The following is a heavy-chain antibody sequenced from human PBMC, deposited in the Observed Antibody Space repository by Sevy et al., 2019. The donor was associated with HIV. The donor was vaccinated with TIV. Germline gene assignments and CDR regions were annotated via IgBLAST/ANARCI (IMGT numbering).Heavy chain of an antibody. J-gene: IGHJ4*02. V-gene: IGHV3-15*01. CDR3: ATAPGTGY. D-gene: IGHD3-10*01. CDR1: GFILKSFW. CDR2: IKSNSDGGTT. Sequence: GGSLRLSCEASGFILKSFWIHWVRQAPGKGLDWVGRIKSNSDGGTTDYAAPVEGRFTMSRDDSENRVYLQINNLKADDTAVYYCATAPGTGYWGQGTLVTVSS.